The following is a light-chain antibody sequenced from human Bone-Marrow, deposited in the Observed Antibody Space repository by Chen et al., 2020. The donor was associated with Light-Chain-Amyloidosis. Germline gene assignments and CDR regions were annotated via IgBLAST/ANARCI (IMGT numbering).Light chain of an antibody. J-gene: IGLJ2*01. V-gene: IGLV3-25*03. Sequence: SYELPQPPSLSVSPGQTASITCSGDDLPTKYAYWYQQKPGQAPVLVIHRDTERPSGISERFSGSSSGTTATLTISGVQAEDEADYHCQSADSSGTYEVIFGGGTKLTVL. CDR1: DLPTKY. CDR3: QSADSSGTYEVI. CDR2: RDT.